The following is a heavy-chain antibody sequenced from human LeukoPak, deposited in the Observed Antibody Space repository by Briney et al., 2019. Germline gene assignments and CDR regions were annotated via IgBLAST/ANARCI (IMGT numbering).Heavy chain of an antibody. J-gene: IGHJ4*02. V-gene: IGHV4-34*01. D-gene: IGHD6-19*01. Sequence: SETLSLTCAVYGGSFSGYYWTWIRQPPGKGLEWIGYIDHTGTTNYNPSLNSRVTISRDTSKNHFSLQLSSVTAADTAVYYCARRSGWYFTIYYFDYWGQGTLVTVSS. CDR2: IDHTGTT. CDR3: ARRSGWYFTIYYFDY. CDR1: GGSFSGYY.